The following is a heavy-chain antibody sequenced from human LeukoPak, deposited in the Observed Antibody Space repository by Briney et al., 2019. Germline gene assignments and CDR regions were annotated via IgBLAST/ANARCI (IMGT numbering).Heavy chain of an antibody. CDR3: ARDTLDIVAMVDY. Sequence: GGSLRLSCAASGFTFSSYAMSWVRQAPGKGLEWVSAISGSGGSTYYADSVKGRFTISRDNAKNSLYLQMNSLRAEDTAVYYCARDTLDIVAMVDYWGQGTLVTVSS. D-gene: IGHD5-12*01. J-gene: IGHJ4*02. CDR2: ISGSGGST. V-gene: IGHV3-23*01. CDR1: GFTFSSYA.